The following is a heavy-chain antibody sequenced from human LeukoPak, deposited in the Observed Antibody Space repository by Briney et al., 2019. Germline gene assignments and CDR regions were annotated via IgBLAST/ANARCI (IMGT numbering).Heavy chain of an antibody. J-gene: IGHJ3*02. V-gene: IGHV1-8*03. Sequence: ASVKVSCKASGYTFTSYDISWVRQATGQGLEWMGWMNPKSGNTLYAQKFQGRVAITRNTSISTAYMELSSLRSEDTAVYYCARAPGQWLVRAAFDIWGQGTMVTVSS. CDR3: ARAPGQWLVRAAFDI. D-gene: IGHD6-19*01. CDR1: GYTFTSYD. CDR2: MNPKSGNT.